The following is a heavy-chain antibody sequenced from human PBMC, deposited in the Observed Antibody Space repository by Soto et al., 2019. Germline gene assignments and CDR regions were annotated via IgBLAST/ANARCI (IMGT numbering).Heavy chain of an antibody. J-gene: IGHJ5*02. V-gene: IGHV4-30-4*01. CDR2: IYYSGST. CDR1: GGSLSSGGYY. Sequence: SGTLALTCTVSGGSLSSGGYYWSWIRQPPGKGLEWIGYIYYSGSTYYNPSLKSRVTISVDTSKNQFSLKLSSVTAADTAVYYCARDQIGSLAWFDPWGQGTLVTVSS. D-gene: IGHD6-13*01. CDR3: ARDQIGSLAWFDP.